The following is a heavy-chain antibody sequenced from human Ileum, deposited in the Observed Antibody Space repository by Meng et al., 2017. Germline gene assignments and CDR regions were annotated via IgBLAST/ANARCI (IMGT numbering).Heavy chain of an antibody. D-gene: IGHD1-26*01. CDR2: INTNTGNP. V-gene: IGHV7-4-1*02. CDR1: RYTFTNYD. J-gene: IGHJ4*02. Sequence: QVQLVQSGSGLKKPGASVKVSCKASRYTFTNYDINWVRQAPGQGLEWMGWINTNTGNPTYAQGFTGRFVFSLDTSVNTAHLQISTLTAEDTAVYYCATSGGGFDYWGQGALVTVSS. CDR3: ATSGGGFDY.